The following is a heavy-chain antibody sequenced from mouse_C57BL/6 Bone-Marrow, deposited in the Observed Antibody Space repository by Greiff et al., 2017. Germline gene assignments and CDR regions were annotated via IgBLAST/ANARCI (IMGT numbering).Heavy chain of an antibody. CDR1: GFTFSNYW. CDR2: IRLKSDNYAT. CDR3: TGAIRPY. D-gene: IGHD1-2*01. Sequence: EVHLVESGGGLVQPGGSMKLSCVASGFTFSNYWMNWVRQSPETGLEWVAQIRLKSDNYATHYAESVKGRFTISRDDSKSSVYLQMNNLRAEDTGIYYCTGAIRPYWGQGTLVTVSA. J-gene: IGHJ3*01. V-gene: IGHV6-3*01.